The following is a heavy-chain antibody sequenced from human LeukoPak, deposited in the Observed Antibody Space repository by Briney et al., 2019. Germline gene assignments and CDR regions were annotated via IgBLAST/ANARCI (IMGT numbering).Heavy chain of an antibody. J-gene: IGHJ5*02. CDR1: GGTFSSYA. Sequence: ASVKVSCKASGGTFSSYAISWVRQAPGQGLEWMGGIIPIFGTANYAQKFQGRVTITADESTSTAYMELSSLRSEDTAVYYRARDYYDSSGFLNWFDPWGQGTLVTVSS. V-gene: IGHV1-69*13. D-gene: IGHD3-22*01. CDR2: IIPIFGTA. CDR3: ARDYYDSSGFLNWFDP.